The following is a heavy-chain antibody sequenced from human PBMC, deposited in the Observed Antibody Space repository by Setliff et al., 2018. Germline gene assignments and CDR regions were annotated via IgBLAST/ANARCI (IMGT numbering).Heavy chain of an antibody. J-gene: IGHJ4*02. CDR3: ARSSGPRVVLAADFDY. V-gene: IGHV1-18*01. CDR1: GYNFITTG. D-gene: IGHD5-12*01. CDR2: ISPYNGNT. Sequence: ASVKVSCKTSGYNFITTGISWARQAPGQGPEWMGCISPYNGNTNYAQKFQDRVTMTTDTSTATVYMELKNLRSDDTVVYYCARSSGPRVVLAADFDYWGQGTLVTVSS.